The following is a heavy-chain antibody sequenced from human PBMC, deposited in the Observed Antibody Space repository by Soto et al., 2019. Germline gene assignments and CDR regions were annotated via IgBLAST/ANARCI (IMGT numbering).Heavy chain of an antibody. J-gene: IGHJ4*02. CDR2: IDPSDSYV. Sequence: GESLKISCQASGYSFTAYWITWVRQMPGKGLEWMATIDPSDSYVDYSPSFRGHITFSVDRSITTVYLQWNSLKASDSAMYFCTRRASSSFYHFDFWGQGALVTVSS. V-gene: IGHV5-10-1*01. D-gene: IGHD2-2*01. CDR3: TRRASSSFYHFDF. CDR1: GYSFTAYW.